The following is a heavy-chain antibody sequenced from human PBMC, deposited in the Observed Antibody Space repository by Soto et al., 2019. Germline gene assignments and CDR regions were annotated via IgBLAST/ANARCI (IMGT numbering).Heavy chain of an antibody. J-gene: IGHJ4*02. V-gene: IGHV4-30-4*01. CDR1: GGSITSGDNY. D-gene: IGHD3-22*01. CDR2: IYYSGHT. Sequence: SETLSLTCTVSGGSITSGDNYWSWIRQPPGKGLEWIGYIYYSGHTYYNPSLKSRLTISVNKSKNQFSLKLSSVTAADTAVYYCAREMYYDSSGYYSPIYFDYWGQGTLVTVSS. CDR3: AREMYYDSSGYYSPIYFDY.